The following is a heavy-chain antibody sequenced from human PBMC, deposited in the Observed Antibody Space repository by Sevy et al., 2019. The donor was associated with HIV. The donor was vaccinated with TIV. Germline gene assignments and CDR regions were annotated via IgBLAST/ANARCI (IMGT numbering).Heavy chain of an antibody. J-gene: IGHJ4*02. CDR1: GGSFNDFY. CDR2: IYYNGTT. CDR3: ARGKVLFDH. V-gene: IGHV4-59*01. D-gene: IGHD3-10*01. Sequence: SETLSLTCTVSGGSFNDFYWSWIRQSPGRGLEWIGYIYYNGTTNSNPSLRRQVTISAQTSKSQISLRLNSVTAADTAVYYCARGKVLFDHWGQGIVVTVSS.